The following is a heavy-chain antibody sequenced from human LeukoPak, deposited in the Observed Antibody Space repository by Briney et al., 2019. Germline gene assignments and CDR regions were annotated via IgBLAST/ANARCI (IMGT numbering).Heavy chain of an antibody. V-gene: IGHV1-46*01. Sequence: ASVKVSCKASGYTFTSYYMHWVRQAPGQGLEWMGIINPSGGSTSYAQKFQGRVTMTRDTSTSTVYMELSSRRSEDTAVYYCARDWAIFGVVSNWFDPWGQGTLVTVSS. D-gene: IGHD3-3*01. J-gene: IGHJ5*02. CDR1: GYTFTSYY. CDR3: ARDWAIFGVVSNWFDP. CDR2: INPSGGST.